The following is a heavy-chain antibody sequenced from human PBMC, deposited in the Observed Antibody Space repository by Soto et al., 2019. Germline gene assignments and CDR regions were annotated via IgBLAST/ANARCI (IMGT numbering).Heavy chain of an antibody. Sequence: PGWSLRLSCSASVFPVGNYAMSWFRQAPGKGLEWISGISGGGHGTNYADSVKGRFTISRDNSRNTLYLQMNSLRVEDTAVYYCAKDPRLQLGYWGQGTQVTVSS. CDR3: AKDPRLQLGY. J-gene: IGHJ4*02. V-gene: IGHV3-23*01. CDR1: VFPVGNYA. D-gene: IGHD1-1*01. CDR2: ISGGGHGT.